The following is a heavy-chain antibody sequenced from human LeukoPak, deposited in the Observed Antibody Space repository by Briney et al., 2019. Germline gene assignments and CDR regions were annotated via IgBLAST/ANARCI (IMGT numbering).Heavy chain of an antibody. V-gene: IGHV4-59*01. Sequence: KPSETLSLTCTVSGDSISSYYWSWIRQPPGKGLEWIGYIYHSGSTNYNPSLKSRVTISADTSKDQFSLKLASVTAADTAVYHCATGYSSTWYYFDYWGQGTLVTVSS. D-gene: IGHD6-13*01. CDR3: ATGYSSTWYYFDY. CDR1: GDSISSYY. CDR2: IYHSGST. J-gene: IGHJ4*02.